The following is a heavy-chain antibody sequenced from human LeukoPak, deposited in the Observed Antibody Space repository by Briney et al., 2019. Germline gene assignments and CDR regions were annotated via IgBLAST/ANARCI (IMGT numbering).Heavy chain of an antibody. Sequence: GASVKVSCKASGYTFTTYYMHWVRQAPGQGLEWMGWINPNSGGTNYAQKFQGRVTMTRDTSISTAYMELSRLRSDDTAVYYCAREIAVAESNWFDPWGQGTLVTVSS. CDR2: INPNSGGT. J-gene: IGHJ5*02. CDR3: AREIAVAESNWFDP. V-gene: IGHV1-2*02. CDR1: GYTFTTYY. D-gene: IGHD6-19*01.